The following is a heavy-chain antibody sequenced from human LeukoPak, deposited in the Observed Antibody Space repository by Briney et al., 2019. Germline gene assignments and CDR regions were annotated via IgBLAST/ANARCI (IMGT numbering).Heavy chain of an antibody. CDR3: AKGDTTAARHYFDY. D-gene: IGHD6-6*01. CDR2: ISYDGSNK. Sequence: GRSLRLSCAASGFTFSSYGMHWVRQAPGKGLEWVAVISYDGSNKYYADSVKGRFTISRDNSKNTLYLQMNSLRAEDTALYYCAKGDTTAARHYFDYWGQGTLVTVSS. V-gene: IGHV3-30*18. CDR1: GFTFSSYG. J-gene: IGHJ4*02.